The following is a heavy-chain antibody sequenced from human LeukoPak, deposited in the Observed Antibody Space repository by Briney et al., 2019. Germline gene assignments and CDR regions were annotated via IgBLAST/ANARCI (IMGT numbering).Heavy chain of an antibody. Sequence: SVKVSCKASGGTFNNLAFTWVRQAPGQGLEWMGRITPLFGTADYPQKFQGRVSFSADESTTTSYMELNSLTSEITAVYYCARDHDHSFDPWGQGTLVTVSS. V-gene: IGHV1-69*13. J-gene: IGHJ5*02. CDR1: GGTFNNLA. CDR3: ARDHDHSFDP. CDR2: ITPLFGTA.